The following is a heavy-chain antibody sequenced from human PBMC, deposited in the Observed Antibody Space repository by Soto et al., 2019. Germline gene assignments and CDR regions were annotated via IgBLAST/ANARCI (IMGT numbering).Heavy chain of an antibody. V-gene: IGHV4-38-2*02. J-gene: IGHJ4*02. Sequence: SETLSLTCTVSGYSISSGYYWGWIRQPPGKGLEWIGSIYHSGSTYYNPSLKSRVTISVDTSKSQFSQKLSSVTAADTAVYYCATDSSSWYWGFDYWGQGTLVTVSS. CDR1: GYSISSGYY. CDR2: IYHSGST. CDR3: ATDSSSWYWGFDY. D-gene: IGHD6-13*01.